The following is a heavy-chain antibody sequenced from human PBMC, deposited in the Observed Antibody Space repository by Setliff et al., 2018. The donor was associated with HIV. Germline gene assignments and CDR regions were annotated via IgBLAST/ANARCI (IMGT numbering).Heavy chain of an antibody. CDR1: GFTCSSYA. CDR3: VRTGLGLREVLSPGV. J-gene: IGHJ6*04. D-gene: IGHD3-10*01. Sequence: GGSLRLSCAASGFTCSSYAMSWVRQAPGKGPEWVANIKQDGSEKYYVESVKGRFTISRDNAKNSLYLQMNSLRVEDTAVYYCVRTGLGLREVLSPGVWGTGTTVTVSS. CDR2: IKQDGSEK. V-gene: IGHV3-7*03.